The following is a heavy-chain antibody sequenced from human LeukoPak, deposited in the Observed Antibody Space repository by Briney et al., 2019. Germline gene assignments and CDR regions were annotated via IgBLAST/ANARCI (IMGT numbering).Heavy chain of an antibody. CDR2: IFPSGGEI. D-gene: IGHD2-15*01. J-gene: IGHJ6*04. V-gene: IGHV3-23*01. Sequence: GGSLRLSCAASGFTFSTFAMIWVRQPPGKGLEWVSSIFPSGGEIHYADSVRGRFTISRDNSKSTLSLQMNSLRAEDTALYYCATAGIAGYCSGGSCYWGPMDVWGKGTTVTVSS. CDR3: ATAGIAGYCSGGSCYWGPMDV. CDR1: GFTFSTFA.